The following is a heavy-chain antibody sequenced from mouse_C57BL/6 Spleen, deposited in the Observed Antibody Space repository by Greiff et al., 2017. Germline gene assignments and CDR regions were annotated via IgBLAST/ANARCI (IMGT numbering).Heavy chain of an antibody. CDR3: ARRTETYYFDY. J-gene: IGHJ2*01. CDR2: IDPSDSYT. V-gene: IGHV1-69*01. Sequence: QVQLQQPGAELVMPGASVKLSCKASGYTFTSYWMHWVKQRPGQGLEWIGEIDPSDSYTNYNQKFKGKSTLTVDKSSSAAYMQLSSLTSEDSAVYYCARRTETYYFDYWGQGTTLTVSS. CDR1: GYTFTSYW.